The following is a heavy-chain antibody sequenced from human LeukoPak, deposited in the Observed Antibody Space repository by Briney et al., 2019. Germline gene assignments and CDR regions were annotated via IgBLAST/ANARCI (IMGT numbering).Heavy chain of an antibody. CDR1: GGSISSGDYY. CDR3: ARAYRPTPLYNWFDP. CDR2: IYYSGST. D-gene: IGHD3-16*01. Sequence: SETLSLTCTVSGGSISSGDYYWSWIRQPPGKGLEWIGYIYYSGSTYYNPSLKSRVTISVDTSKNQFSLKLSSVTAADTAVYYCARAYRPTPLYNWFDPWGQRTLVTVSS. V-gene: IGHV4-30-4*01. J-gene: IGHJ5*02.